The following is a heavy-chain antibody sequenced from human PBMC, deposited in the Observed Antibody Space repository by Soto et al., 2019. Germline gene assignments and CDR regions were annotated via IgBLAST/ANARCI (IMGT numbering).Heavy chain of an antibody. CDR1: GFTFSSYT. J-gene: IGHJ4*02. V-gene: IGHV3-23*01. CDR2: ISGSGTGT. CDR3: ATPVRPGSPGDY. D-gene: IGHD3-10*01. Sequence: EVQLLESGGGLVQPGGSPRLSCVGSGFTFSSYTMSWVRQAPGRGLEWVSGISGSGTGTYYADSVKGRFTISRDNSKNTLYLQMNSLRGEDTAVYYCATPVRPGSPGDYWGQGTLVTVSS.